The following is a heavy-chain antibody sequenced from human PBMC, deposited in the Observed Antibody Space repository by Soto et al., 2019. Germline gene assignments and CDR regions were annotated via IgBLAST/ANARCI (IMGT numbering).Heavy chain of an antibody. CDR1: GDSVSSNSAA. CDR3: ARDLLLWFGELLSAGFDP. J-gene: IGHJ5*02. V-gene: IGHV6-1*01. CDR2: TYYRSKWYN. D-gene: IGHD3-10*01. Sequence: SQTLSLTCAISGDSVSSNSAAWNWIRQSPSRGLEWLGRTYYRSKWYNDYAVSVKSRITINPDTSKNQFSLQLNSVTPEDTAVYYCARDLLLWFGELLSAGFDPWGQGTLVTVSS.